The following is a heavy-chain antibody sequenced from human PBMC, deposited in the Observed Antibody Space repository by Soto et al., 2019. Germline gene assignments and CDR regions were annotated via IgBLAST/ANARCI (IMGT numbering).Heavy chain of an antibody. V-gene: IGHV3-23*01. CDR1: GFTFSSYA. J-gene: IGHJ4*02. CDR3: VKGGIADGISSGGY. CDR2: ISGSGGST. D-gene: IGHD2-15*01. Sequence: EVQLLESGGGLVQPGGSLRLSCAASGFTFSSYAIMWVRQAPGKGLEWVSGISGSGGSTYYADSVKGRFTVSRDNSKDMLYLQMNSLRAEDTAVYYCVKGGIADGISSGGYWGQGTLVSVSS.